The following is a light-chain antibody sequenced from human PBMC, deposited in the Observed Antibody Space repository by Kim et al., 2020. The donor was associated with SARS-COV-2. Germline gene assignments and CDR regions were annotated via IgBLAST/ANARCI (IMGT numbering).Light chain of an antibody. J-gene: IGLJ3*02. Sequence: QLVLTQSPSASASLVASVKLTCTLSSGHSSYAIAWHQQQPEKGPRYLMKLNSDGSHRKGDGIPVRFSGSRSGAERYLTISSHQSEDEADYYCQTWGTGMVFGGGTQLTVL. CDR3: QTWGTGMV. CDR2: LNSDGSH. V-gene: IGLV4-69*01. CDR1: SGHSSYA.